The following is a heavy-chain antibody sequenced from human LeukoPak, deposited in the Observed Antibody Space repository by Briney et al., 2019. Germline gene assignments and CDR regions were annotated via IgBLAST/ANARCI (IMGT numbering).Heavy chain of an antibody. Sequence: PSETLSLTCAVYGGSFSGYYWSWIRQPPGKGLEWIGEINHSGSTNYNPSLKSRVTISVDTFKNQFSLKLSPVTAADTAVYYCARSASQWELLLGYWGQGTLVTVSS. CDR3: ARSASQWELLLGY. CDR2: INHSGST. D-gene: IGHD1-26*01. V-gene: IGHV4-34*01. CDR1: GGSFSGYY. J-gene: IGHJ4*02.